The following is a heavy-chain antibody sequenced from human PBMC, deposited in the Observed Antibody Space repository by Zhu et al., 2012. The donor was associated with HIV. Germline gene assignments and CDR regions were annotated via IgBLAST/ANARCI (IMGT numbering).Heavy chain of an antibody. Sequence: QVHLQESGPGLVKPSETLSLLCTVSDDSIRIDYYWSWIRQPPGKGLEWIGSTHHSGNFPLPSRPSRVESPYQWRRPKNQFSLKLQSVTAADTAVYYCARHPNYGSGYFIFELTFDPWGQGTLVTVSS. CDR1: DDSIRIDYY. V-gene: IGHV4-38-2*02. D-gene: IGHD3-10*01. CDR3: ARHPNYGSGYFIFELTFDP. J-gene: IGHJ5*02. CDR2: THHSGNF.